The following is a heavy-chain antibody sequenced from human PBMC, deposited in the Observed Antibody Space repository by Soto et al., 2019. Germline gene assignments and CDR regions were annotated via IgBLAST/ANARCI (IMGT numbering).Heavy chain of an antibody. CDR3: ARVSPPEYDDSSGYCYFDY. V-gene: IGHV1-2*04. CDR1: GYTFTGYY. CDR2: INPNSGGT. Sequence: ASLKVSCKAYGYTFTGYYMHWVRQAPGQGLEWMGWINPNSGGTTYAQNLQGWVTMTRDTSIPSANMELSRLRSDDTAVYYCARVSPPEYDDSSGYCYFDYWGQGTLVTVSS. D-gene: IGHD3-22*01. J-gene: IGHJ4*02.